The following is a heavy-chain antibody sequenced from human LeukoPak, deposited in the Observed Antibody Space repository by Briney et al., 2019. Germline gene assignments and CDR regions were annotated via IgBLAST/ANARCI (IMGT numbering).Heavy chain of an antibody. CDR3: ASAGLTYGSGSYFVY. V-gene: IGHV3-20*04. J-gene: IGHJ4*02. Sequence: GGSLRLSCAASGFPFDDYGMTWVRQAPGKGLEWVSGINWNGGSTGYADSVKGRFTISRDNAKNSLYLQMNSLRAEDTALYYCASAGLTYGSGSYFVYWGQGTLVTVSS. CDR1: GFPFDDYG. CDR2: INWNGGST. D-gene: IGHD3-10*01.